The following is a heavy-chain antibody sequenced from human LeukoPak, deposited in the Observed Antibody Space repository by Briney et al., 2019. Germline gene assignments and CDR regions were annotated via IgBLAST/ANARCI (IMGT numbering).Heavy chain of an antibody. D-gene: IGHD3-3*01. Sequence: ASVKVSCKASGYTFTSHGISWVRQAPGQGLEWMGWISAYNGNTNYAQKLQGRVTMTTDTSTSTAYMELRSLRSDDTAVYYCAREHDYWSGYYKPPDYWGQGTLVTVSS. V-gene: IGHV1-18*01. CDR3: AREHDYWSGYYKPPDY. CDR2: ISAYNGNT. J-gene: IGHJ4*02. CDR1: GYTFTSHG.